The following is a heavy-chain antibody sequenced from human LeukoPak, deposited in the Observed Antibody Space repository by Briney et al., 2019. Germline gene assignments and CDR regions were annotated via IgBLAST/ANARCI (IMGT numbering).Heavy chain of an antibody. CDR1: GGSISSYY. J-gene: IGHJ6*02. D-gene: IGHD3-3*01. CDR3: ARARPDPNDFWSGYYYYYYGMDV. V-gene: IGHV4-59*01. Sequence: SETLSLTCTDSGGSISSYYWSWIRQPPGKGLEWIGYIYYSGSTNYNPSLKSRVTISVDTSKNQFSLKLSSVTAADTAVYYCARARPDPNDFWSGYYYYYYGMDVWGQGTTVTVSS. CDR2: IYYSGST.